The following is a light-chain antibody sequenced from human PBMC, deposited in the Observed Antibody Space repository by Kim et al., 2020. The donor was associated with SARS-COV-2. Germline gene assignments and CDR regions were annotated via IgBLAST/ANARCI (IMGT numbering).Light chain of an antibody. CDR1: QSVSSSY. CDR3: QQYGSSYT. V-gene: IGKV3-20*01. CDR2: GAS. J-gene: IGKJ2*01. Sequence: EIVLTQSPGTLSLSPGERATLSCRASQSVSSSYLAWYQQKPGQAPRLLIYGASSRATGIPDSFSGSGSGTDFTLTISRLEPEDFAVYYCQQYGSSYTFGQGTKLEI.